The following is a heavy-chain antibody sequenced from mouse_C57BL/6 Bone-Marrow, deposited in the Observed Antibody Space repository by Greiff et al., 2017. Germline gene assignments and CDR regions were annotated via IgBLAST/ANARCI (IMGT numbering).Heavy chain of an antibody. CDR3: ARWGAMDY. V-gene: IGHV1-42*01. CDR1: GYSFTGYY. CDR2: IIPSTGGT. J-gene: IGHJ4*01. Sequence: VQLQQSGPELVKPGASVKISCKASGYSFTGYYMNWVKLSPEKSLEWIGEIIPSTGGTTYNQKFKAKATLTVDKSSSTAYVQLKSLTSEDSAVYYCARWGAMDYWGQGTSVTVPS.